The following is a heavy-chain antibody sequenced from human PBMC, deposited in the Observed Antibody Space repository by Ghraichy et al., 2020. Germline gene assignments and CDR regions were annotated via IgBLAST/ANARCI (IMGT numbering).Heavy chain of an antibody. D-gene: IGHD3-22*01. CDR2: INHSGST. V-gene: IGHV4-34*01. CDR3: ARDTPRPGRHYYDSSGSNRFIDY. J-gene: IGHJ4*02. CDR1: GGSFSGYY. Sequence: SETLSLTCAVYGGSFSGYYWSWIRQPPGKGLEWIGEINHSGSTNYNPSLKSRVTISVDTSKNQFSLKLSSVTAADTAVYYCARDTPRPGRHYYDSSGSNRFIDYWGQGTLVTVSS.